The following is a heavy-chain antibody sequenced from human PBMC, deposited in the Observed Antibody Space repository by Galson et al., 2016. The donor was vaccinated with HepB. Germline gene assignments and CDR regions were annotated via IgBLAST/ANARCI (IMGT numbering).Heavy chain of an antibody. J-gene: IGHJ6*02. D-gene: IGHD5/OR15-5a*01. CDR3: ARDGRLKYYGTDV. CDR1: GDSVSRNNVA. V-gene: IGHV6-1*01. CDR2: TYYSSKWYN. Sequence: CAISGDSVSRNNVAWYWIRQSPSRGLEWLGRTYYSSKWYNDYALSLKSRISINADTSKNQIFLQLNSVTPDDTAVYYCARDGRLKYYGTDVWGQGTTVTVSS.